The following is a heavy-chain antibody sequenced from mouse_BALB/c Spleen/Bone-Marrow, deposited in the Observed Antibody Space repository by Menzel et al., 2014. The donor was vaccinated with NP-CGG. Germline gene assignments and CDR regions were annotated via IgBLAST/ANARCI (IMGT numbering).Heavy chain of an antibody. CDR3: ARTGYDYYFDY. Sequence: VQLQQFGAELVMPGASVKMSCKASGYTFTDYWMHWVKQRPGQGLEWIGAIDTSDSYTSYNQKFKGKATLTVDESSSTAYMQLSSLTSEDSAVYYCARTGYDYYFDYWGQGTTLTVSS. CDR2: IDTSDSYT. CDR1: GYTFTDYW. D-gene: IGHD2-4*01. V-gene: IGHV1-69*01. J-gene: IGHJ2*01.